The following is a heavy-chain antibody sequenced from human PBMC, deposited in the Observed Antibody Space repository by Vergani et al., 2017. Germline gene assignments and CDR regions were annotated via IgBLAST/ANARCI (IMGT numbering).Heavy chain of an antibody. J-gene: IGHJ6*03. CDR2: IYYSGST. V-gene: IGHV4-59*12. Sequence: QVQLQESGPGLVKPSETLSLTCTVSGGSISSYYWSWHRQAPGKGLEWIGYIYYSGSTNYNPSLKSRVTISVDRTKNQFSLKLSSVTAAATALYYCARDDRRYYYLDVWGKGTTVTVSS. CDR3: ARDDRRYYYLDV. CDR1: GGSISSYY.